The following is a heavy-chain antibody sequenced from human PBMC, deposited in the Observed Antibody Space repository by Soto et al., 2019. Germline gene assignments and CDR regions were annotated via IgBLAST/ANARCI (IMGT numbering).Heavy chain of an antibody. CDR2: IYDSGSS. Sequence: PSETLSLFCTVSGASISSGDYFWSWIRQSPGKGLEWIGYIYDSGSSYYNPSLKSRVTMSVDTSKNQFSLKLRSVTAADTAVYYCAREKGYISGPKNFDYWGQGTLVTVSS. D-gene: IGHD5-12*01. CDR1: GASISSGDYF. J-gene: IGHJ4*02. CDR3: AREKGYISGPKNFDY. V-gene: IGHV4-30-4*01.